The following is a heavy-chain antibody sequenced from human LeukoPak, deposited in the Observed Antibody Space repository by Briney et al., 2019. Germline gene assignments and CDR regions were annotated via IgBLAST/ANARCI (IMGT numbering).Heavy chain of an antibody. CDR3: ARDLRLSDYYYYYYMDV. V-gene: IGHV3-74*01. CDR1: GFTFSSYW. J-gene: IGHJ6*03. CDR2: INSDGSST. Sequence: PGGSLRLSCAASGFTFSSYWMHWVRQAPGKGLVWVSRINSDGSSTSYADSVKGRFTISRDSARNTLHLQMNSLRAEDTAVYYCARDLRLSDYYYYYYMDVWGKGTTVTVSS.